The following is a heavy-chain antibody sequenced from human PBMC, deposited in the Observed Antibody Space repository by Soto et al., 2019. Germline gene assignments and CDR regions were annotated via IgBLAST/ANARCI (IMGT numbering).Heavy chain of an antibody. V-gene: IGHV3-30*19. CDR2: TSYDGSDK. CDR3: ARGGTTVELDE. J-gene: IGHJ1*01. Sequence: QVQLVESGGGVVQPGTSLRVSCVGSGFTFRSYVIHWVRQAPGKGLEWVALTSYDGSDKDYDDSVRGRFTISRDNSRNPVDLQTDSLRLEDTDLYYCARGGTTVELDERGQGTLVSVSS. D-gene: IGHD4-17*01. CDR1: GFTFRSYV.